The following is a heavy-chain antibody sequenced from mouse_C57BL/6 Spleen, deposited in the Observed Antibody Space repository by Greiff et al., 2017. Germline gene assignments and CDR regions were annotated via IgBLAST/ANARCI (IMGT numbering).Heavy chain of an antibody. V-gene: IGHV1-15*01. D-gene: IGHD1-1*01. J-gene: IGHJ2*01. Sequence: VQLQQSGAELVRPGASVTLSCKASGYTFTDYEMHWVKQTPVHGLEWIGAIDPETGGTAYNQKFKGKAILTADKSSSTAYMELRSLTSEDSAVYYGTRAPDITTVVATDYWGQGTTLTVSS. CDR3: TRAPDITTVVATDY. CDR1: GYTFTDYE. CDR2: IDPETGGT.